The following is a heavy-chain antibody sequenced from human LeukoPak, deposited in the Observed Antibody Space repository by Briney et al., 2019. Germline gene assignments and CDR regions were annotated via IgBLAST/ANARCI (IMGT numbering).Heavy chain of an antibody. D-gene: IGHD6-19*01. CDR3: VREQSSGWCPFDY. Sequence: PGGSLRLSCAASGFTLSNHWMGWVRQAPGKGLVWVSRINSDGSSTIYADSVKGRFTISRDNAKNTLYLQMNSLRAEDTAVYYCVREQSSGWCPFDYWGQGTLVTVSS. CDR2: INSDGSST. J-gene: IGHJ4*02. CDR1: GFTLSNHW. V-gene: IGHV3-74*01.